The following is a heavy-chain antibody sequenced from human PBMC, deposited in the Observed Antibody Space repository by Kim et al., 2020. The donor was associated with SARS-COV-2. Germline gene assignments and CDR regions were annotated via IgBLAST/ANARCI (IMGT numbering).Heavy chain of an antibody. D-gene: IGHD3-10*01. J-gene: IGHJ4*02. CDR2: IKTATGNT. CDR3: SRVEYGVSGY. Sequence: ASVKVSCKASGYTFTDYAIHWVRQAPGQGLEWMAWIKTATGNTKYSQKFQGRVTITRDISASTAYMDLSSLTAEDTAVYYCSRVEYGVSGYWGQGTLVTV. V-gene: IGHV1-3*04. CDR1: GYTFTDYA.